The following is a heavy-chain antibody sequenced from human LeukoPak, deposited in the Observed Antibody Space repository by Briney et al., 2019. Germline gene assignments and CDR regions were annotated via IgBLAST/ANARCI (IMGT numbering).Heavy chain of an antibody. CDR3: ACTYCGGDCYSGGPIDY. V-gene: IGHV4-34*01. Sequence: SETLSLTCAVYGGSFSGYYWSWIRQPPGKGLEWIGEINHSGSTNYNPSLKSRVTISVDTSKNQFSLKLSSVTAADTAVYYCACTYCGGDCYSGGPIDYWGQGTLVTVSS. J-gene: IGHJ4*02. CDR1: GGSFSGYY. CDR2: INHSGST. D-gene: IGHD2-21*02.